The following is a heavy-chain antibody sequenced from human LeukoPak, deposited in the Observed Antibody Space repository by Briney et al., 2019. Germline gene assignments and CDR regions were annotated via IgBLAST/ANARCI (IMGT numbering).Heavy chain of an antibody. Sequence: GESLKISCKGSGYRFTSYWIGWVRQMPGKGLEWMGVIYPGDSDTRYSPSFQGQVTISADKSISTAYLQWSSLKASDTAMYYCARVYCGGDCYPNSPFDYWGQGTLVTVSS. V-gene: IGHV5-51*01. J-gene: IGHJ4*02. D-gene: IGHD2-21*02. CDR3: ARVYCGGDCYPNSPFDY. CDR1: GYRFTSYW. CDR2: IYPGDSDT.